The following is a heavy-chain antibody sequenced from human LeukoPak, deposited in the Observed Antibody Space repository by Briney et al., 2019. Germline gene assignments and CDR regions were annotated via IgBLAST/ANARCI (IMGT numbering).Heavy chain of an antibody. D-gene: IGHD2-2*01. V-gene: IGHV1-18*01. Sequence: GASVKVSCKASGYTFTSYGISWVRQAPGQGLEWMGWISAYNGNTNYAQKLQGRVTMTTDTSTSTAYVELRSLRSDDTAVYYCARVDCSSTSCYRLNAFDAFDIWGQGTMVTVSS. CDR2: ISAYNGNT. CDR3: ARVDCSSTSCYRLNAFDAFDI. J-gene: IGHJ3*02. CDR1: GYTFTSYG.